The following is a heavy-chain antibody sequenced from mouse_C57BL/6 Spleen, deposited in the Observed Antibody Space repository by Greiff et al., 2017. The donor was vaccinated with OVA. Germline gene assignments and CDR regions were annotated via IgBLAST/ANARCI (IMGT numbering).Heavy chain of an antibody. CDR3: ARGWAYFDY. Sequence: EVQLVESGPGLVKPSQSLSLTCSVTGYSITSGYYWNWIRQFPGNKLEWMGYISYDGSNNYNPSLKNRISITRDTSKNQFFLKLNSVSTEDTATYYCARGWAYFDYWGQGTTLTVSS. J-gene: IGHJ2*01. D-gene: IGHD4-1*01. CDR2: ISYDGSN. CDR1: GYSITSGYY. V-gene: IGHV3-6*01.